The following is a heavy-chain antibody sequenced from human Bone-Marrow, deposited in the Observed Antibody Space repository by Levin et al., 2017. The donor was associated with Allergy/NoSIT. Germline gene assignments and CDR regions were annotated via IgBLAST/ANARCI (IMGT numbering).Heavy chain of an antibody. Sequence: ASVKVSCKASGYTFSSYAVHWVRQAPGQGLEWMGWISAASGKTTYSQKFEGRVAITRDTSANTDYMELSSLRSEDTAVYYCARALGSGSDSIEYWGPGTLVTV. V-gene: IGHV1-3*01. D-gene: IGHD3-10*01. J-gene: IGHJ4*02. CDR2: ISAASGKT. CDR1: GYTFSSYA. CDR3: ARALGSGSDSIEY.